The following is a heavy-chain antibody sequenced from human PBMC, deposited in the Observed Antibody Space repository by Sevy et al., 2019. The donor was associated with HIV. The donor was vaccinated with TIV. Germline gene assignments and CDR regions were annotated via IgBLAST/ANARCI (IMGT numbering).Heavy chain of an antibody. D-gene: IGHD3-10*02. CDR2: IRTKAYGGTT. CDR1: GFTFGDYA. Sequence: SLRLSCTASGFTFGDYAMNWFRQAPGKGLEWVGFIRTKAYGGTTEYAASVKGRFTISRDDSKSIAYLQMNSLKTDDTAVYYCTRGRYTYVPFDYWGQGTLVTVSS. CDR3: TRGRYTYVPFDY. V-gene: IGHV3-49*03. J-gene: IGHJ4*02.